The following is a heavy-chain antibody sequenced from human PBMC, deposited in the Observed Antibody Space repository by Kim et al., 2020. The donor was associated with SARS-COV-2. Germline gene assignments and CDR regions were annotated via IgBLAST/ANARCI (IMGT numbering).Heavy chain of an antibody. V-gene: IGHV3-30-3*01. CDR1: GFTFSSYA. CDR3: ARDQSYSNRYYYYGMDV. CDR2: ISYDGSNK. D-gene: IGHD4-4*01. Sequence: GGSLRLSCAASGFTFSSYAMHWVRQAPGKGLEWVAVISYDGSNKYYADSVKGRFTISRDNSKNTLYLQMNSLRAEDTAVYYCARDQSYSNRYYYYGMDV. J-gene: IGHJ6*01.